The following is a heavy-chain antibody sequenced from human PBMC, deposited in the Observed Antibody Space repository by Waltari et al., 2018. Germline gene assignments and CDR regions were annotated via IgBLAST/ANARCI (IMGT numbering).Heavy chain of an antibody. Sequence: QVQLVQSGAEVKKPGASVKVSCKASGYTFTSYAMHWVRQAPGQRLEWMGWINAGNGNTKDSQKFQGRVTITRDTSTGTAYMRLSSLRSEDAAVYYCARGMGATSDNPIDYWGQGTLVTVSS. J-gene: IGHJ4*02. CDR2: INAGNGNT. D-gene: IGHD1-26*01. CDR3: ARGMGATSDNPIDY. CDR1: GYTFTSYA. V-gene: IGHV1-3*01.